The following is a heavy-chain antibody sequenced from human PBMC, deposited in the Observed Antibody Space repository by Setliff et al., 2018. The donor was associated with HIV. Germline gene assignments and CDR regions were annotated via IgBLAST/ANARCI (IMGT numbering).Heavy chain of an antibody. Sequence: PGGSLRLSCAASGFTFSTYWMSWVRQAPGKGLEWVANIKQDGSEKYYVDSVKGRFTISRDNAKSLLYLQMNSLRAEDTAVYYCARDWAGPGFQYWGQGTLVTVSS. D-gene: IGHD6-19*01. CDR2: IKQDGSEK. CDR3: ARDWAGPGFQY. V-gene: IGHV3-7*01. J-gene: IGHJ1*01. CDR1: GFTFSTYW.